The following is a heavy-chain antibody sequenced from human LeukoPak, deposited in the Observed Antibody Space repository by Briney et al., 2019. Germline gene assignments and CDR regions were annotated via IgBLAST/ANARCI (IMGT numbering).Heavy chain of an antibody. CDR2: ISSSSSYT. CDR1: GFTFSDYY. V-gene: IGHV3-11*06. Sequence: GGSLRLSCAASGFTFSDYYMSWIPQAPGKGLEWVSYISSSSSYTNYADSVKGRFTISRDNAKNSLYLQMNSLRAEDTAVYYCARDYGSGSYLENWFDPWGQGTLVTVSS. D-gene: IGHD3-10*01. J-gene: IGHJ5*02. CDR3: ARDYGSGSYLENWFDP.